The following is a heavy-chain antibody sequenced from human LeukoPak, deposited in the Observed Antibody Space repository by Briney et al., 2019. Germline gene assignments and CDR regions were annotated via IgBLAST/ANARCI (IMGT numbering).Heavy chain of an antibody. D-gene: IGHD3-22*01. V-gene: IGHV4-59*12. Sequence: SETLSLTCTVSAGSFNSYYWSWIRQPPGKGLEWIGYIDYSGSTSYNPSLKSRLTISVDTSKNQFSLKLSSVTAADTAVYYCARGGSSGYYKDYWGQGTLVTVSS. CDR2: IDYSGST. CDR1: AGSFNSYY. J-gene: IGHJ4*02. CDR3: ARGGSSGYYKDY.